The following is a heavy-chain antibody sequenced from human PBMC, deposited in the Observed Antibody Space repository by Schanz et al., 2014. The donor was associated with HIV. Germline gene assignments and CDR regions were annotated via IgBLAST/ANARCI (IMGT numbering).Heavy chain of an antibody. CDR1: GFSFSYYG. D-gene: IGHD6-19*01. CDR2: ISSNSAYI. CDR3: ARGSWYSSGWYDDYYYYEVDV. V-gene: IGHV3-21*01. Sequence: EVRLVESGGTSVQPGGSLRLSCAASGFSFSYYGMNWVRQAPGKGLEWVSSISSNSAYIYYADSLKGRFTISRDNANNSLYLQLNSLSAEDTAVYYCARGSWYSSGWYDDYYYYEVDVWGQGTTVTVSS. J-gene: IGHJ6*02.